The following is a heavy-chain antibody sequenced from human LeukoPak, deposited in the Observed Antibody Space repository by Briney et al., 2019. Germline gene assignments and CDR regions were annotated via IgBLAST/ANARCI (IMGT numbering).Heavy chain of an antibody. J-gene: IGHJ5*02. CDR2: IYTIGST. D-gene: IGHD1-26*01. Sequence: SETLSLTCTVSGGSISSYYWSWIRQPAGKGLAWIGRIYTIGSTNYNPSLTSRVNMSVDTSKNQFSLKLSSVTAADTAVYYCARDLNSGSYYANWFDPGGQGTLVTVSS. CDR3: ARDLNSGSYYANWFDP. V-gene: IGHV4-4*07. CDR1: GGSISSYY.